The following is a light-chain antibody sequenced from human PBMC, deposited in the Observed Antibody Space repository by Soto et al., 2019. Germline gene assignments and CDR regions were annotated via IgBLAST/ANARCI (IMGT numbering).Light chain of an antibody. J-gene: IGKJ1*01. CDR3: QQGYSTCS. CDR1: QSISTY. Sequence: DIEMTQSPSSLSASVGDSVTITCRPSQSISTYLNWYQQKPGKAPKLLISAASNLENGVPSRFSGSGSGTDFTLTISSLQPEDFATYYCQQGYSTCSFGQGTKVDIK. CDR2: AAS. V-gene: IGKV1-39*01.